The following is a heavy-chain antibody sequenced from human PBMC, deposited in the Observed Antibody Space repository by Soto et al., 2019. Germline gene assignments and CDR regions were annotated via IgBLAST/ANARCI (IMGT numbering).Heavy chain of an antibody. J-gene: IGHJ6*02. CDR2: IDPSDSYT. V-gene: IGHV5-10-1*01. D-gene: IGHD6-13*01. Sequence: PGESLKISCKGSGYSFTSYWISWVLQMPGKGLEWMGRIDPSDSYTNYSPSFQGHVTISADKSISTAYLQWSSLKASDTAMYYCARQAAAGTYYYYYGKDVWGQGTAVTV. CDR1: GYSFTSYW. CDR3: ARQAAAGTYYYYYGKDV.